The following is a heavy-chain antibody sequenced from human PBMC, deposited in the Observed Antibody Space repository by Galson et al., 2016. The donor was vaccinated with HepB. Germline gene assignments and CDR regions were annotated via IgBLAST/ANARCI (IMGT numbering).Heavy chain of an antibody. Sequence: ETLSLTCAVSGGSVSNPHWWTWVRQPPGKGLEWIGQVYHTGSTAYNPSLKNRVTISVDTSNNQFSLRLTSATAADTAVYHCARWRGLGDCSSGDCYPPLDSYYDGMDAWGQGTTVAVSS. CDR3: ARWRGLGDCSSGDCYPPLDSYYDGMDA. CDR1: GGSVSNPHW. CDR2: VYHTGST. V-gene: IGHV4-4*02. D-gene: IGHD2-15*01. J-gene: IGHJ6*02.